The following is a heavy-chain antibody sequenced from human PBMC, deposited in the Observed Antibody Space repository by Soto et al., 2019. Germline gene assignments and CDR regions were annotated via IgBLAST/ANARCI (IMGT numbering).Heavy chain of an antibody. CDR3: ARGLRIPAASLPGVLDP. CDR1: GGAFSSGGFA. V-gene: IGHV4-30-2*01. Sequence: QVQLQEAGSRLVKTSETLSLTCTVSGGAFSSGGFAWTWIRQPPKKGLEWIGYIYHTGTTSYNPSLRSRVTISVDRSRHQFSLKFTSVTAADTAMYYCARGLRIPAASLPGVLDPWGQGTLVTVSS. J-gene: IGHJ5*02. D-gene: IGHD2-2*01. CDR2: IYHTGTT.